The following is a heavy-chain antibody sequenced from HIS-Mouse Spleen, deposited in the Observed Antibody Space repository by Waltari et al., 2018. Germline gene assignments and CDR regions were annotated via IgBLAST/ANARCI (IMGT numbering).Heavy chain of an antibody. CDR3: AREPLRDGYNSYYYYGMDV. CDR1: GYTFTGYY. J-gene: IGHJ6*02. CDR2: INPNSGGT. D-gene: IGHD5-12*01. V-gene: IGHV1-2*02. Sequence: QVQLVQSGAEVKKPGASVKVSCKASGYTFTGYYMHWVRRAPGQGLEWMGRINPNSGGTNNEQKFQGRVTMTRDTSISTAYMELSRLRSDDTAVYYCAREPLRDGYNSYYYYGMDVWGQGTTVTVSS.